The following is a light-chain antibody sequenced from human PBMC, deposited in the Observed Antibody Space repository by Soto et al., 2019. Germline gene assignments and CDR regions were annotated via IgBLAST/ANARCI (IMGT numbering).Light chain of an antibody. Sequence: DIQMTQSPSTLSASVGDRVTITCRASQSLSSWLAWYQQKPGKAPKILIYKTSSLESGVPSRFSGSGSGTEFTLTISSLQPEDFATYYCLQYNSYWTFGQGTKVDIK. CDR1: QSLSSW. V-gene: IGKV1-5*03. CDR2: KTS. CDR3: LQYNSYWT. J-gene: IGKJ1*01.